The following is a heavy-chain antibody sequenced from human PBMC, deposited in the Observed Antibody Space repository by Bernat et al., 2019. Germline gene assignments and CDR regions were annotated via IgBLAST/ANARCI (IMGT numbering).Heavy chain of an antibody. V-gene: IGHV3-30-3*01. Sequence: QVQLVESGGGVVQPGRSLRLSCAASGFTFSNYAMHWVRQAPGKGLEWVAGISYDGSNKYYADSVKGRFTISRDNSKNTLYLQMNSQRAEDTAVYYCARVMTTVTTFYSGMDVWGQGTTVTVSS. J-gene: IGHJ6*02. CDR3: ARVMTTVTTFYSGMDV. D-gene: IGHD4-17*01. CDR1: GFTFSNYA. CDR2: ISYDGSNK.